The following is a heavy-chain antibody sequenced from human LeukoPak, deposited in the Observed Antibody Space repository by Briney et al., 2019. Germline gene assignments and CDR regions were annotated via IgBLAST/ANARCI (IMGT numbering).Heavy chain of an antibody. Sequence: GGSLTLSCAASGFTFNNYPMSWVRHAPGKALEWVSGVSGSGGSTFYADSVKGRFTISRDNSRNTLHLQMNSLRVEDTAVYFCAKYPMVRGVILGGFDLWGQGRRVTVSS. D-gene: IGHD3-10*01. CDR3: AKYPMVRGVILGGFDL. CDR1: GFTFNNYP. J-gene: IGHJ3*01. CDR2: VSGSGGST. V-gene: IGHV3-23*01.